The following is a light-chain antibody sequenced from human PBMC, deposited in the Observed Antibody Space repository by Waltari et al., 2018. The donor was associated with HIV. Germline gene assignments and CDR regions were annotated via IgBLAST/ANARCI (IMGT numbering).Light chain of an antibody. CDR3: QHWET. Sequence: EIVMTQSPATLSVSPGKRATLSCRASQSVSSNLAWYQQKPGQAPRLLIYGASTRATGIPARFSGSGSGTEFTLTISSLQSEDFAVYYCQHWETFGQGTKVEIK. CDR1: QSVSSN. J-gene: IGKJ1*01. CDR2: GAS. V-gene: IGKV3-15*01.